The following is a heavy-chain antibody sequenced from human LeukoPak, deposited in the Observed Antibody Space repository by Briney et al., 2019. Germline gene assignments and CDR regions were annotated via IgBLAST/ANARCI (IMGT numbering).Heavy chain of an antibody. V-gene: IGHV3-30*03. Sequence: PGGSLRLSCAASGFTFSNYGMHWVRQAPGKGLEWVAVISYDGSNKYYADSVKGRFTISRDNSKNTLFLQINSLRADDTAVYYCARARYTYGTYYFDYWGQGTLVTVSS. CDR3: ARARYTYGTYYFDY. J-gene: IGHJ4*02. D-gene: IGHD5-18*01. CDR1: GFTFSNYG. CDR2: ISYDGSNK.